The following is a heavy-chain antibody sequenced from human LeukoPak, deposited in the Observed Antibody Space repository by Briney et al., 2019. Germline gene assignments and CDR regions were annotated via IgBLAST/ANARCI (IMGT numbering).Heavy chain of an antibody. V-gene: IGHV3-53*01. D-gene: IGHD2-15*01. J-gene: IGHJ4*02. Sequence: PGGSLRLSCAASGFTVSSSYMGWVRQAPGKGLEWVSVIHSGGKTYYADSVKGRFSISRNNSKNTLYLQMNSLRAQDTAVYYCTRDLNSGGSCWGQGALVTVSS. CDR3: TRDLNSGGSC. CDR2: IHSGGKT. CDR1: GFTVSSSY.